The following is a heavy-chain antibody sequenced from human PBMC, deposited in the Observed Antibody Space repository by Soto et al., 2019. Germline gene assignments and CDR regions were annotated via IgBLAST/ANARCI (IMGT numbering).Heavy chain of an antibody. CDR3: ARQEQLSAYYYAMDV. J-gene: IGHJ6*02. D-gene: IGHD1-1*01. V-gene: IGHV5-51*01. CDR2: IHPGDSDT. Sequence: PGESLKISCKVSGYRFTTYWIAWVRQMPGKGLEWMGIIHPGDSDTRYSPSFQGQVTISADKSVGTAFLQWSRLKASDTATYYCARQEQLSAYYYAMDVWGQGTTVTVSS. CDR1: GYRFTTYW.